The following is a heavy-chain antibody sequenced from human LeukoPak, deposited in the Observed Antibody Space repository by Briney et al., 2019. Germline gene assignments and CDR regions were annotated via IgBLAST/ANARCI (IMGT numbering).Heavy chain of an antibody. Sequence: GRSLRLSCAASGFTFSSYPMHWVRQAPGKGLEWVAVISYDGSNKYYADSVKGRFTISRDNSKNTLYLQMNSLRAEDTAVYYCARDGEGYCTNGVCSFLDYWGQGTLVTVSS. CDR3: ARDGEGYCTNGVCSFLDY. CDR1: GFTFSSYP. CDR2: ISYDGSNK. V-gene: IGHV3-30-3*01. D-gene: IGHD2-8*01. J-gene: IGHJ4*02.